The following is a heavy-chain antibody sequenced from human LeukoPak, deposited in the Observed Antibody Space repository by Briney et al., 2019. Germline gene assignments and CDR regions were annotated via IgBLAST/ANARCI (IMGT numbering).Heavy chain of an antibody. CDR1: GFTFSSYG. CDR2: IRYDGSNK. J-gene: IGHJ4*02. Sequence: GGSLRLSCAASGFTFSSYGMHWVRQAPGKGLEWVAFIRYDGSNKYYADSAKGRFTISRDNSKSTLYLQMNSLRAEDTAVYYCAKDTAPGSIVGATEYFDYWGQGTLVTVSS. V-gene: IGHV3-30*02. D-gene: IGHD1-26*01. CDR3: AKDTAPGSIVGATEYFDY.